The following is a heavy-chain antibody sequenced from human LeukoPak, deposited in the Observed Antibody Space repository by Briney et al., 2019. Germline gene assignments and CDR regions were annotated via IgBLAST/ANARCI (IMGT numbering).Heavy chain of an antibody. CDR2: MNPNSGNT. V-gene: IGHV1-8*03. J-gene: IGHJ5*02. CDR1: GGTFNRNT. CDR3: ARGYGTHWFDP. Sequence: GASVKVSCNASGGTFNRNTISWVRQAPGQGLEWMGWMNPNSGNTGYAQKFQGRVTITRNTSISTAYMELSSLRSEDTAVYYCARGYGTHWFDPWGQGTLVTVSS. D-gene: IGHD1-14*01.